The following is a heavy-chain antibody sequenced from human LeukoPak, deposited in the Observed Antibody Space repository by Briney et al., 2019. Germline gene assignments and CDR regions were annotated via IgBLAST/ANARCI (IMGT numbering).Heavy chain of an antibody. V-gene: IGHV3-53*01. CDR1: GFTVSSNY. J-gene: IGHJ5*02. Sequence: GGSLRLSCAASGFTVSSNYMSWVRQAPGKGLEWVSVIYSGGSTYYADSVKGRFTISRDNSKNTLYLDMNSLRAEDTAVYYCAGGALYSSGWLNRFDPWGQGTLVTVSS. CDR3: AGGALYSSGWLNRFDP. D-gene: IGHD6-19*01. CDR2: IYSGGST.